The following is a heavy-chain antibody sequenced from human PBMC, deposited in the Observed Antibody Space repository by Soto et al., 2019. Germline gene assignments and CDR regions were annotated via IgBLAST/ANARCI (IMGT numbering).Heavy chain of an antibody. CDR3: ARAHYYDSSGYYPMYAFDI. CDR2: IIPIFGTA. J-gene: IGHJ3*02. Sequence: QVQLVQSGAEVKKPGSSVKVSCKASGGTFSSYAISWVRQAPVQGLEWMGGIIPIFGTANYAQKFQGRVTITADESTSTAYMELSSLRSEDTAVYYCARAHYYDSSGYYPMYAFDIWGQGTMVTVSS. CDR1: GGTFSSYA. V-gene: IGHV1-69*01. D-gene: IGHD3-22*01.